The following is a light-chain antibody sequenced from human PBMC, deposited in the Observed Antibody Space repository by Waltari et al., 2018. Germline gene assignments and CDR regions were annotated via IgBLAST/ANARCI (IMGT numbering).Light chain of an antibody. CDR1: RSDVGGYNF. V-gene: IGLV2-14*01. CDR3: SSYTSSSTWV. Sequence: QSALTQPAPVSGSPGQSITISSTGTRSDVGGYNFVSWYQKHPGQAPKFMIYDVSQRPSGVSNRFSGSRSGNTASLTISGLQAEDEADYYCSSYTSSSTWVFGGGTKLTVL. CDR2: DVS. J-gene: IGLJ3*02.